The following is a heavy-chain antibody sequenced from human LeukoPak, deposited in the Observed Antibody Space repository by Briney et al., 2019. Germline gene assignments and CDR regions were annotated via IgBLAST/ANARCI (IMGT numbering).Heavy chain of an antibody. CDR2: ISAYNGNT. CDR1: GYTLTSYG. V-gene: IGHV1-18*01. Sequence: GASVKASCKASGYTLTSYGISWVRQAPGQGLEWMGWISAYNGNTNYAQKLQGRVTMTTDTSTSTAYMELRSLRSDDTAVYYCARTLYGENYFDYWGQGTLVTVSS. CDR3: ARTLYGENYFDY. J-gene: IGHJ4*02. D-gene: IGHD4-17*01.